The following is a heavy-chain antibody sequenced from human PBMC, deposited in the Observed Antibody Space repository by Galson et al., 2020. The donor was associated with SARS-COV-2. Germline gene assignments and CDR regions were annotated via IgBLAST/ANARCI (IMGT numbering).Heavy chain of an antibody. CDR3: ARGHPTTWGSLNWCDP. CDR1: GDSVSTSSAA. D-gene: IGHD3-16*01. V-gene: IGHV6-1*01. J-gene: IGHJ5*02. CDR2: TYYRSKWNN. Sequence: SQTLSLTCAISGDSVSTSSAAWNWIRQSPSRGLEWLGRTYYRSKWNNDYAESVQSRIIIKPDTSKNQFSLQLNSVTPEATAVYYCARGHPTTWGSLNWCDPWGQGALVTVSA.